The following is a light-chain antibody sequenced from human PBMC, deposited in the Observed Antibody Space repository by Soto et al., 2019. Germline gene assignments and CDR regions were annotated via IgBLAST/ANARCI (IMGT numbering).Light chain of an antibody. CDR1: SSHIGINT. CDR2: TND. Sequence: QSVLTQPPSASGTPGQRVTISCSGSSSHIGINTVTWYQQLPGTAPKLLIHTNDQRPSGVPDRFSGSKSGTSASLAISGLQSEDEADYYCAAWDDSLNGYVFGTGTKLTV. J-gene: IGLJ1*01. CDR3: AAWDDSLNGYV. V-gene: IGLV1-44*01.